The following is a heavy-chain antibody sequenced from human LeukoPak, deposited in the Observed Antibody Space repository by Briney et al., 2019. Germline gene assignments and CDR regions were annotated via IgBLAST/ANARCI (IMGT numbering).Heavy chain of an antibody. D-gene: IGHD3-10*01. CDR1: GGSISSVSYY. Sequence: SETLSLTCTVSGGSISSVSYYWSWIRQPAGKGLEWIGRFYTSGSTNYNPSLKSRVTISVDTSKNQFSLKLSSVTAADTAVYYCARGRPGRYYGSGSYSLGYWGQGTLVTVPS. V-gene: IGHV4-61*02. J-gene: IGHJ4*02. CDR3: ARGRPGRYYGSGSYSLGY. CDR2: FYTSGST.